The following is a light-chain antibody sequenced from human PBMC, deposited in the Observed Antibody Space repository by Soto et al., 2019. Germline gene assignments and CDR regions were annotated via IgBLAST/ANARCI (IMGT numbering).Light chain of an antibody. CDR3: QQRSSWPSLT. Sequence: EIVSTQSPATLSLSPGEGATLSCRASQSVSSYLAWYQQKPGQAPRLLIYDASSRATGIPARFSGSGSGTDFTLTISSLEPEDFAVYYCQQRSSWPSLTFGGGTKVDIK. CDR2: DAS. V-gene: IGKV3-11*01. J-gene: IGKJ4*01. CDR1: QSVSSY.